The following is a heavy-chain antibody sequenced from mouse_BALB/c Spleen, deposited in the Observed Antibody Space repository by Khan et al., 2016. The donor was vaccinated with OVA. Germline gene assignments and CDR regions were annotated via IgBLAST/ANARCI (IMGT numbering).Heavy chain of an antibody. CDR2: MIYTGYT. Sequence: EVQLQESGPSLVKPSQTLSLPCSFTGDSITSCFWSWIRKFPGNKLEYMGYMIYTGYTDYHPSLKSRLAITRHTSKNQYYLQLNSVTTEDTATYYCARSTYRYAFAYWGQGTLVTVSA. V-gene: IGHV3-8*02. J-gene: IGHJ3*01. CDR1: GDSITSCF. D-gene: IGHD2-14*01. CDR3: ARSTYRYAFAY.